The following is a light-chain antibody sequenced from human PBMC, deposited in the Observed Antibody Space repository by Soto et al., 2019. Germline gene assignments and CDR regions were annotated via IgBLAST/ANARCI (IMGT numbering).Light chain of an antibody. V-gene: IGKV1-39*01. CDR1: QTPRTF. J-gene: IGKJ2*01. CDR2: ATS. Sequence: DIQMTQSPSSLSASVGDRVTITCRASQTPRTFLNWYQQKPGKAPKLLIYATSTLQSGVPSRFSGRDSGADFTLTINNLQPEDFATYYCQHPPYTFGPGTKVEIK. CDR3: QHPPYT.